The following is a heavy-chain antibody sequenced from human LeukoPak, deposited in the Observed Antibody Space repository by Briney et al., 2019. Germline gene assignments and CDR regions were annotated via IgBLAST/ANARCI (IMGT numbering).Heavy chain of an antibody. CDR1: GFTFDDYG. D-gene: IGHD2-15*01. J-gene: IGHJ4*02. CDR2: ISGDGGST. Sequence: GGSLRLSSAASGFTFDDYGMHWVRQAPGKGLEWVSLISGDGGSTYYADSVKGRFTISRDNSKNSLYLEMNSLRTEDTALYYCAKGTCSGGGCYSNFDYWGQGALVTVSS. CDR3: AKGTCSGGGCYSNFDY. V-gene: IGHV3-43*02.